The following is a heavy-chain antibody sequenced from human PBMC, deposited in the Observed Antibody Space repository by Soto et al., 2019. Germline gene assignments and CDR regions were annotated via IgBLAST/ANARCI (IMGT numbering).Heavy chain of an antibody. CDR2: IYHSGST. CDR1: GGSISSSNW. CDR3: ARVKGDSSGWYLGFDY. J-gene: IGHJ4*02. D-gene: IGHD6-19*01. Sequence: SETLSLTCAVSGGSISSSNWWSWVRQPPGKGLEWIGEIYHSGSTNYNPSLKSRVTISVDKSKKQFSLKLSSVTAADTAVYYCARVKGDSSGWYLGFDYWGQGTLVTVSS. V-gene: IGHV4-4*02.